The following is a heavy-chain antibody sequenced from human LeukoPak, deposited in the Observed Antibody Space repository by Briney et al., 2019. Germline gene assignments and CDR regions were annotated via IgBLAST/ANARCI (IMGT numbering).Heavy chain of an antibody. V-gene: IGHV4-34*01. J-gene: IGHJ4*02. CDR3: ARVNGKYYYDSSGYYGDY. D-gene: IGHD3-22*01. CDR2: INHSGST. CDR1: GGSFSGYY. Sequence: SETLSLTCAVYGGSFSGYYWSWIRQPPGKGLEWIGEINHSGSTNYNPSLKSRVTTSVDTSKNQFSLKLSSVTAADTAVYYCARVNGKYYYDSSGYYGDYWGREPWSPSPQ.